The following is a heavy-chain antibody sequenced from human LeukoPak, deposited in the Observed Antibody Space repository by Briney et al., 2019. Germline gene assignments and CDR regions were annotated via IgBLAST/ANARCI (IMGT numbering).Heavy chain of an antibody. Sequence: SETLSLTCTVSGGSISSYYWSWIRQPPGKGLEWIGYIYTSGSTNYNPSLMSRVTISVDTSKNQFSLKLSSVTAADTAVYYCARVVPAARDGDWFDPWGQGTLVTVSS. V-gene: IGHV4-4*09. CDR2: IYTSGST. J-gene: IGHJ5*02. CDR1: GGSISSYY. CDR3: ARVVPAARDGDWFDP. D-gene: IGHD2-2*01.